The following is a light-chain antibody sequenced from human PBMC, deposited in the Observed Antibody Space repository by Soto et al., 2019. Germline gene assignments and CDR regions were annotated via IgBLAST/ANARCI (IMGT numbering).Light chain of an antibody. CDR1: QSISSY. V-gene: IGKV1-39*01. Sequence: DIQMTQSPSSLSASAGDRVTITCRASQSISSYLNWYQQKPGEAPSLLIYAASSLQDGVASRFSGSGSGTDFTLTISSVQPEDFATYYCQQSYTTPRTFGQGTTVEVK. J-gene: IGKJ1*01. CDR2: AAS. CDR3: QQSYTTPRT.